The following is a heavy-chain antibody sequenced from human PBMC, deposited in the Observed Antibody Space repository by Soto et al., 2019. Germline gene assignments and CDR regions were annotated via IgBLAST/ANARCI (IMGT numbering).Heavy chain of an antibody. CDR2: IHYSGTT. D-gene: IGHD4-17*01. CDR3: ARDDYGAERAFDY. J-gene: IGHJ4*02. CDR1: GGSITNTTYY. Sequence: PSETLSLTCTVSGGSITNTTYYWGWIRQPPGKGLEWIGTIHYSGTTYYNPSLKSRVTISVDTSKNQFSLKLSSVTAADTAVYYCARDDYGAERAFDYWGQGTLVTVSS. V-gene: IGHV4-39*07.